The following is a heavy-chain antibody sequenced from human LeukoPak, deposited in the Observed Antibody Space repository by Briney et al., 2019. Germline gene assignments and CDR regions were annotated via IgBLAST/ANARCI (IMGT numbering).Heavy chain of an antibody. J-gene: IGHJ4*02. CDR1: GYTFTTYW. CDR2: IYPGDSDP. D-gene: IGHD3-16*01. CDR3: ARHGLGRSLFGFDY. Sequence: GESLKISCKGSGYTFTTYWIGWVRQMPGKGLEWVGIIYPGDSDPRYSPSFQGQVTISADKSISTAYLQWSSLKASDRAMYYCARHGLGRSLFGFDYWGQGTLVTVSS. V-gene: IGHV5-51*01.